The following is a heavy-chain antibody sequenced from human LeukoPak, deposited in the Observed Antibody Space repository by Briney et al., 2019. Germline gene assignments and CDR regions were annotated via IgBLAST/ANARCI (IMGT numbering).Heavy chain of an antibody. Sequence: ASVKVSCKASGYTFTGYYMHWVRQAPGQGLEWMGWINPNSGGTNYAQKFQGRVTMTRDTSISTAYMELSRLRSDDTAVYYCATHRIYCTNGVCYAWFDPWGQGTLVTVSS. V-gene: IGHV1-2*02. J-gene: IGHJ5*02. CDR1: GYTFTGYY. CDR3: ATHRIYCTNGVCYAWFDP. CDR2: INPNSGGT. D-gene: IGHD2-8*01.